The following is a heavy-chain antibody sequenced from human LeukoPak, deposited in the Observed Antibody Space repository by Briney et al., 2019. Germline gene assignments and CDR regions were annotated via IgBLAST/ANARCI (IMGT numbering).Heavy chain of an antibody. J-gene: IGHJ4*02. CDR3: AWNIGGNPIDY. D-gene: IGHD4-23*01. CDR2: IIPILGTA. CDR1: GGTFSSHA. Sequence: SVKVSCKASGGTFSSHAISWVRQAPGQGLEWMGGIIPILGTANYAQKFQGRVTITADESTSTAYMELSSLRSEDTAVYYCAWNIGGNPIDYWGQGTLVTVSS. V-gene: IGHV1-69*13.